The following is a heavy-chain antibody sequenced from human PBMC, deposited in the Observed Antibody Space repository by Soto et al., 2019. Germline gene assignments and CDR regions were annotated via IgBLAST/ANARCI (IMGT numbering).Heavy chain of an antibody. CDR1: GFTFDDYG. D-gene: IGHD1-26*01. CDR3: ARVPYSGSYGELDY. Sequence: GGSLRLSCAASGFTFDDYGMSWVRQAPGKGLEWVSGINWNGGSTGYADSVKGRFTISRDNAKNSLYLQMNSLRAEDTALYYCARVPYSGSYGELDYWGQGTLVTVSS. CDR2: INWNGGST. V-gene: IGHV3-20*04. J-gene: IGHJ4*02.